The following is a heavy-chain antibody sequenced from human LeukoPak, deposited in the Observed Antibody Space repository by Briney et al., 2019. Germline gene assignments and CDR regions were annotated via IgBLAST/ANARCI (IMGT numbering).Heavy chain of an antibody. CDR3: ARWYYYDSSGYSVDP. Sequence: GASVKVSCKASGYTFTGYYMHWVRQAPGQGLEWMGWINPNSGGTNYAQKFQGRVTMTRDTSISTAYMELSRLRSDDTAVYYCARWYYYDSSGYSVDPWGQGTLVTVSS. J-gene: IGHJ5*02. D-gene: IGHD3-22*01. CDR2: INPNSGGT. V-gene: IGHV1-2*02. CDR1: GYTFTGYY.